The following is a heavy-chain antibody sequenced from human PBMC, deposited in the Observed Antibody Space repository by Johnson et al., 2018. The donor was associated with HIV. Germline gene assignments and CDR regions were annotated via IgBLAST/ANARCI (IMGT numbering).Heavy chain of an antibody. D-gene: IGHD6-25*01. CDR1: GFTFSSYA. CDR3: AKDKRQTAIPQRAFDI. J-gene: IGHJ3*02. V-gene: IGHV3-30-3*01. CDR2: ISYDGST. Sequence: VESGGGVVQPGRSLRLSCAASGFTFSSYAMHWVRQAPGKGLEWVAVISYDGSTYYADSVKGRFTISRDNSKNSLYLQMNSLRAEDTAVYYCAKDKRQTAIPQRAFDICGQGTMVTVSS.